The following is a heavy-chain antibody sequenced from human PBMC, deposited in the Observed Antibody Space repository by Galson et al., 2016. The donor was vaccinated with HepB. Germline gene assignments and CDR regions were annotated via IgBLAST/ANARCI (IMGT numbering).Heavy chain of an antibody. Sequence: LILSCAASGFTFGTYWMSWIRQAPGKGLEWVANIKEDGSEKYYAGSVKGRFTISRDNAMNSLYLQMNSLRGDDTAVYYCARDRGYWGQGTLVTVSS. CDR1: GFTFGTYW. V-gene: IGHV3-7*01. CDR2: IKEDGSEK. CDR3: ARDRGY. J-gene: IGHJ4*02.